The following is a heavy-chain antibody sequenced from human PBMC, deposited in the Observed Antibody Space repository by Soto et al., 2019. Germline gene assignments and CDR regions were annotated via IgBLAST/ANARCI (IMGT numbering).Heavy chain of an antibody. D-gene: IGHD5-18*01. Sequence: SETLSLTCTVSGGSISSGDYYWSWIRQPPGKGLEWIGYIYYSGSTYYNPSLKSRVTISVDTSKNQFSLKLSSVTAADTAVYYCARFVDTAMGRYGMDVWGQGTTVTVSS. J-gene: IGHJ6*02. CDR3: ARFVDTAMGRYGMDV. CDR1: GGSISSGDYY. V-gene: IGHV4-30-4*01. CDR2: IYYSGST.